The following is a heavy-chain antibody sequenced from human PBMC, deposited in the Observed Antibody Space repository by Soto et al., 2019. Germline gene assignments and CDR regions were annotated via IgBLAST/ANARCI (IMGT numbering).Heavy chain of an antibody. CDR1: GFTFSSYG. CDR2: ISYDGSNK. V-gene: IGHV3-30*18. J-gene: IGHJ4*02. Sequence: GGSLRLSCAASGFTFSSYGMHWVRQAPGKGLEWVSVISYDGSNKYYADSVKGRFTISRDNSKNTLYLQMNSLRAEDTAVYYCAKDMQDSGYDYFDYWGQGTLVTVSS. CDR3: AKDMQDSGYDYFDY. D-gene: IGHD5-12*01.